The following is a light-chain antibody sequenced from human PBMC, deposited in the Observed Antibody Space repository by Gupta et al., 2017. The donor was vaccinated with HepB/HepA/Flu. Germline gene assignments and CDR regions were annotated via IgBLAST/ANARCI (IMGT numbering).Light chain of an antibody. CDR1: TSDLGGYNF. V-gene: IGLV2-14*03. CDR2: DVN. CDR3: SSYTHSTILV. Sequence: QSALTQPASVSWSPGQSITISCTGTTSDLGGYNFVSWYQRQPGEAPKLIIYDVNNRPSGVSNRFSGSKSGNTASLTISGLQAEDEGDYFCSSYTHSTILVFGGGTKLTVL. J-gene: IGLJ2*01.